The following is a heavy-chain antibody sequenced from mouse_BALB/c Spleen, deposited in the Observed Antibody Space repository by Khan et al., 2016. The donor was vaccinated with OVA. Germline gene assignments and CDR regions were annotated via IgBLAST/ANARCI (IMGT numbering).Heavy chain of an antibody. Sequence: VQLKQSGAELVRPGAFVNLSCKASGFTIKDYYLHWVKQRPEQGLEWIGWIDPENGNTIYDPKFQGKANITSDTSSNTAYLLLSSLTSEDTAVDYCSRDGYSPWCAYWGQGTLVTVSA. J-gene: IGHJ3*01. CDR2: IDPENGNT. CDR1: GFTIKDYY. D-gene: IGHD2-3*01. V-gene: IGHV14-1*02. CDR3: SRDGYSPWCAY.